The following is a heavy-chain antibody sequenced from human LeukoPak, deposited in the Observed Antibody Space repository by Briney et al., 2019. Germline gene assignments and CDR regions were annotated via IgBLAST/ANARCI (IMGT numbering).Heavy chain of an antibody. CDR3: ARDPCTSSLFDY. V-gene: IGHV1-46*01. Sequence: ASVKVSCKASGYTFTSHYMHWVRQAPGQGLEWMGIINPSSGSTTYAQKFQGRVTMTRDTSTSTVYMDLSSLRSEDTAIYYCARDPCTSSLFDYWGQGTLVTVSS. CDR2: INPSSGST. CDR1: GYTFTSHY. D-gene: IGHD2-8*01. J-gene: IGHJ4*02.